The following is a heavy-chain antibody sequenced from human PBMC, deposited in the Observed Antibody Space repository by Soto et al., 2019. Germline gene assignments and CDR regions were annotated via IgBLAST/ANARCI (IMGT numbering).Heavy chain of an antibody. CDR1: GFTFSSYG. CDR3: ARVKGENCTNGVCYPTRKSRRAYYYYGMDV. D-gene: IGHD2-8*01. J-gene: IGHJ6*02. Sequence: GGSLRLSCAASGFTFSSYGMHWVRQAPGKGLEWVAVIWYNGSNKYYADSVKGRFTISRDNSKNTLYLKMNSLRAEDTAVYYCARVKGENCTNGVCYPTRKSRRAYYYYGMDVWGQGTTVTVSS. CDR2: IWYNGSNK. V-gene: IGHV3-33*01.